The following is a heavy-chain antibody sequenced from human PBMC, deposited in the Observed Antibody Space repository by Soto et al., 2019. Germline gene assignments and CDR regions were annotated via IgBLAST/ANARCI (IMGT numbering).Heavy chain of an antibody. D-gene: IGHD3-3*02. J-gene: IGHJ5*02. CDR3: AKAVGEYLHFFNT. V-gene: IGHV3-23*01. CDR2: IAASGHNT. CDR1: GLTFSRYA. Sequence: EVQVLESGGGLVQPGGSLRLSCAFSGLTFSRYAASWVRQAPGKGLEWVSGIAASGHNTYYADSVEGRFTISRDNSNSTLFLQMNNLRAEDTAVYYCAKAVGEYLHFFNTWGQGILVTVSS.